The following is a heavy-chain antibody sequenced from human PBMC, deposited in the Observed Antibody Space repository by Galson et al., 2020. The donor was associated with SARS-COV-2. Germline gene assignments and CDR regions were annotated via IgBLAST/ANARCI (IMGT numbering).Heavy chain of an antibody. Sequence: GGSLRLSCAASGFTFSNYGIHWVRQAPGKGLEWMAFIRYDGTNKYYADSVKGRFTISRDNSKNTLYLQMNSLRTEDTAVYYCAKDLVAMITFGGFDYWGQGTLVTVSS. CDR1: GFTFSNYG. V-gene: IGHV3-30*02. CDR3: AKDLVAMITFGGFDY. D-gene: IGHD3-16*01. J-gene: IGHJ4*02. CDR2: IRYDGTNK.